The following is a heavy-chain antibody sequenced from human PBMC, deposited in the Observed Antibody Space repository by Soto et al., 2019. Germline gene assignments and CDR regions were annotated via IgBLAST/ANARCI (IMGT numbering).Heavy chain of an antibody. V-gene: IGHV1-18*01. Sequence: QVQLVQSGAEVKKPGASVKVSCKASGYTFTSYGISWVRQAPGQGLEWMGWISAYNGNTNYAQKLQGRVTMTTDTSSSPAYMELRSLRSDDTAVYYCARGGGYDDIWGSYRYTCDYWGQGTLVTVSS. D-gene: IGHD3-16*02. CDR3: ARGGGYDDIWGSYRYTCDY. CDR1: GYTFTSYG. CDR2: ISAYNGNT. J-gene: IGHJ4*02.